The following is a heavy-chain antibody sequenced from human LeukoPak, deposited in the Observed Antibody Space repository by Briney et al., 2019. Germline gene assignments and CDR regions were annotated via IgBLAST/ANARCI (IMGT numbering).Heavy chain of an antibody. CDR1: GFTFSSYG. CDR2: IRYDGSNK. V-gene: IGHV3-30*02. Sequence: GRSLRLSCAASGFTFSSYGMHWVRQAPGKGLEWVAFIRYDGSNKYYADSVKGRFTISRDNSKNTLYLQMNSLRAEDTAVYYCAKVEDQLLYYFDYWGQGTLVTVSS. J-gene: IGHJ4*02. CDR3: AKVEDQLLYYFDY. D-gene: IGHD2-2*01.